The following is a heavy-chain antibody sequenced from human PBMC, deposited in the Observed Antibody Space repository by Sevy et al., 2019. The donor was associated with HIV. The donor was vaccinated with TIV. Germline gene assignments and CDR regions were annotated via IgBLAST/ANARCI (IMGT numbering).Heavy chain of an antibody. Sequence: RGSLRLSCAASGFTFSDYEMNWIRQAPGKGLEWLSYISKTGSTIYYADSVKGRFTMSRDNARNSLHLQMNSLRAEDTAVYYCARDRLRYYDSSGYSGLDYWGQGTLVTVSS. J-gene: IGHJ4*02. CDR1: GFTFSDYE. V-gene: IGHV3-48*03. CDR2: ISKTGSTI. D-gene: IGHD3-22*01. CDR3: ARDRLRYYDSSGYSGLDY.